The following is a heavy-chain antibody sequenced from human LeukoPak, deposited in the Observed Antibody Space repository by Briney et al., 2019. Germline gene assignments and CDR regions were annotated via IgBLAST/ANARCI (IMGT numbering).Heavy chain of an antibody. D-gene: IGHD3-10*01. CDR1: GFTFSSYA. Sequence: PGGSLRLSCAASGFTFSSYAMSWVRQAPGKVLEWVSAISGSGGSTYYADSVKGRFTVSRDNSKNTLYLQMNSLRAEDTAVYYCAKDGEYYGSGSYSDYWGQGTLVTVSS. J-gene: IGHJ4*02. V-gene: IGHV3-23*01. CDR2: ISGSGGST. CDR3: AKDGEYYGSGSYSDY.